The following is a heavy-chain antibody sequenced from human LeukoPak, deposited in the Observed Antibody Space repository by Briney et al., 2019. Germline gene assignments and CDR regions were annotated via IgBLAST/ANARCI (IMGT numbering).Heavy chain of an antibody. CDR3: ARVDGHAHWFDP. Sequence: GGSLRLSCAASGFTFSSYWTSWVRQAPGKGLEWVANIKQDGSEKYCMDSVKGRFTVSRDNAKNSLYLQMNSLRAEDTAVYHCARVDGHAHWFDPRGQGTLVTVSS. V-gene: IGHV3-7*03. CDR2: IKQDGSEK. CDR1: GFTFSSYW. J-gene: IGHJ5*02.